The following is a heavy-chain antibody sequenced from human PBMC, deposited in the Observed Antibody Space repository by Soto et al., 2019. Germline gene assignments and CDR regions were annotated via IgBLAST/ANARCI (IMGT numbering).Heavy chain of an antibody. J-gene: IGHJ4*02. CDR1: GFSLSTSGVG. CDR2: IYWDDDK. Sequence: SGPTLVNPTQTLTLTCTFSGFSLSTSGVGVGWIRQPPGKALEWLALIYWDDDKRYSPSLKSRLTITKDTSKNQVVLTMTNMDPVDTATYYCAHSPYCTNGVCHNYFDYWGQGTLVTVSS. D-gene: IGHD2-8*01. CDR3: AHSPYCTNGVCHNYFDY. V-gene: IGHV2-5*02.